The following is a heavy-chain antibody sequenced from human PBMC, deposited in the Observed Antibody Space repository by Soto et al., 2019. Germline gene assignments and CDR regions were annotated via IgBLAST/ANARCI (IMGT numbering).Heavy chain of an antibody. CDR3: ARGRTRYYGSGSPPRWFDP. CDR1: GGSFSGYY. Sequence: PSETLSLTCAVYGGSFSGYYWSWIRQPPGKGLEWIGEINHSGSTNYNPSLKSRVTISVDTSKNQFSLKLSSVTAADTAVYYCARGRTRYYGSGSPPRWFDPWGQGTLVNVS. J-gene: IGHJ5*02. CDR2: INHSGST. V-gene: IGHV4-34*01. D-gene: IGHD3-10*01.